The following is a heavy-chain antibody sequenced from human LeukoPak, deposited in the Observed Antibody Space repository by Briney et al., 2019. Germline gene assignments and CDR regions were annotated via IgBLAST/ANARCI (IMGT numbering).Heavy chain of an antibody. J-gene: IGHJ5*02. CDR3: AHQVPPNDEFFDH. V-gene: IGHV3-23*01. CDR2: ISNTGRAT. Sequence: PGESLRLSCVASGFTFSSYSMHWVRQAPGEGLEWLSGISNTGRATDYADSIKGRFTISRDNSKNTVFLQMNSLRAEDTAEYFCAHQVPPNDEFFDHWGQGTLVTVSS. CDR1: GFTFSSYS.